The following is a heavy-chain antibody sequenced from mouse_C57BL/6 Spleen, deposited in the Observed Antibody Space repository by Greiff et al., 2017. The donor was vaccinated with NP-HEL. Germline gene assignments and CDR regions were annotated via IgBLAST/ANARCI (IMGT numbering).Heavy chain of an antibody. V-gene: IGHV1-69*01. J-gene: IGHJ3*01. D-gene: IGHD4-1*01. CDR2: IDPSDSYT. CDR1: GYTFTSYW. Sequence: QVQLQQPGAELVMPGASVKLSCKASGYTFTSYWMHWVKQRPGQGLEWIGEIDPSDSYTNYNQKFKGKSTLTVDKSSSTAYMQLSSLTSEDSAVYYCATLGVWFAYWGQGTLVTVSA. CDR3: ATLGVWFAY.